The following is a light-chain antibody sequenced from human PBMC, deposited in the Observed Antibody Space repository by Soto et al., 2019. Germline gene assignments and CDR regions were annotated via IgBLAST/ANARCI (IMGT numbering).Light chain of an antibody. CDR1: QSVSSSY. V-gene: IGKV3-20*01. CDR3: RHYGSSGVT. Sequence: EIVLTQSPGTLSLSPGERATLSCRASQSVSSSYLAWYQQKPGQAPRLLIYGASSRATGIPDRFSGSGSGTDFTLTISRLELEDFAVYYCRHYGSSGVTFGGGPRWRSN. J-gene: IGKJ4*01. CDR2: GAS.